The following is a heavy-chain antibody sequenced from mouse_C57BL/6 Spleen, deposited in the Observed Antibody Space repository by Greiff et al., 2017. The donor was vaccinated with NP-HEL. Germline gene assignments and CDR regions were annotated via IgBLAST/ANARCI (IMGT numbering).Heavy chain of an antibody. CDR1: GFTFSSYA. CDR3: TRDGDYGSSFAY. J-gene: IGHJ3*01. D-gene: IGHD1-1*01. Sequence: DVMLVESGEGLVKPGGSLKLSCAASGFTFSSYAMSWVRQTPEKRLEWVAYISSGGDYIYYADTVKGRFTISRDNARNTLYLQMSSLKSEDTAMYYCTRDGDYGSSFAYRGQGTLVTVSA. V-gene: IGHV5-9-1*02. CDR2: ISSGGDYI.